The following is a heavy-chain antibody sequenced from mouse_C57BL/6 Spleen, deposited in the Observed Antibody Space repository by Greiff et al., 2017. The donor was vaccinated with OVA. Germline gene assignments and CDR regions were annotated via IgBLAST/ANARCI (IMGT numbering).Heavy chain of an antibody. CDR2: IYPGSGST. D-gene: IGHD2-14*01. Sequence: VQLQQPGAELVKPGASVKMSCKASGYTFTSYWITWVKQRPGQGLEWIGDIYPGSGSTNSNEQFKSKATLTVATTSSTAYMQLSSLTSEDSAVYYGARGGIIGYFDYWGQGTTRTVSS. V-gene: IGHV1-55*01. CDR1: GYTFTSYW. CDR3: ARGGIIGYFDY. J-gene: IGHJ2*01.